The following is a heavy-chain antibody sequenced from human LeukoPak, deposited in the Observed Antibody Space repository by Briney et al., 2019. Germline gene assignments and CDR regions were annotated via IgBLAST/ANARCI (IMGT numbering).Heavy chain of an antibody. J-gene: IGHJ5*02. CDR2: INHSGST. D-gene: IGHD5-24*01. V-gene: IGHV4-39*07. CDR3: ARGRGRRDP. Sequence: PSQTLSLTCTVSGGSISSGSYYWSWIRQPPGKGLEWIGEINHSGSTNYNPSLKSRVTISVDTSKNQFSLKLSSVTAADTAVYYCARGRGRRDPWGQGTLVTVSS. CDR1: GGSISSGSYY.